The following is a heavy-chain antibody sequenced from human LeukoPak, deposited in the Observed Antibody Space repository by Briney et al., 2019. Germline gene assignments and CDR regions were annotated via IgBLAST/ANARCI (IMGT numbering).Heavy chain of an antibody. CDR3: ARWYYYDSSGLRQGQNWFDP. V-gene: IGHV4-39*01. Sequence: PSENLSLNCTVSGGSISSSSYYWGWIRQPPGKGLEWIGGIYYSGSTYYNPSLKSRVTISVDTSKNQFSLKLSSVTAADTAVYYCARWYYYDSSGLRQGQNWFDPWGQGTLVTVSS. J-gene: IGHJ5*02. D-gene: IGHD3-22*01. CDR2: IYYSGST. CDR1: GGSISSSSYY.